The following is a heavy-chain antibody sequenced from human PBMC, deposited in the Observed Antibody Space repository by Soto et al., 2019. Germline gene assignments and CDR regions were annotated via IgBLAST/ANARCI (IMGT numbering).Heavy chain of an antibody. CDR1: GGSINTCGYY. D-gene: IGHD4-17*01. CDR2: ILHRGST. V-gene: IGHV4-31*02. Sequence: FLTCNVSGGSINTCGYYWTWAQQQSAKGAEWISNILHRGSTNYNPSLKSRVTISVDTSKNQFSLKLSSVTAADTAVYYCATTEAGYGGNESYYYGIDVWGKGITPTVSS. J-gene: IGHJ6*04. CDR3: ATTEAGYGGNESYYYGIDV.